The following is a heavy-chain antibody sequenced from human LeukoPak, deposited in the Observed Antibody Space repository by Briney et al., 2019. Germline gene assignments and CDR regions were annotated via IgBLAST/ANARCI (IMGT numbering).Heavy chain of an antibody. V-gene: IGHV3-30*02. CDR3: AKDPGASVPGFYMDV. Sequence: GGSLRLSCVASGFSFRNYGMHWVRQATGKGLEWVSFIWSDGNNKMYGDSVKGRFTISRDNSNNKLYLQMDSLRPEDTGVYYCAKDPGASVPGFYMDVWGKGTTVIVSS. D-gene: IGHD2-8*02. CDR2: IWSDGNNK. J-gene: IGHJ6*03. CDR1: GFSFRNYG.